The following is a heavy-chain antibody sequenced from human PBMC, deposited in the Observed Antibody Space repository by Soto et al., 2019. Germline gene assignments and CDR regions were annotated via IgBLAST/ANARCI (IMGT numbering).Heavy chain of an antibody. CDR1: GFTFSEYA. CDR2: IRASGGNT. Sequence: EVQLLESGGGLVQPGGSLRLSCAASGFTFSEYAMSWVRQAPGKGLKWVSAIRASGGNTYYADSVKGRFSISRDNSRNGLYVHMKTPRAEATAVYYCAQVVIGGRYYWSPDYWGRGAMLTVAS. CDR3: AQVVIGGRYYWSPDY. V-gene: IGHV3-23*01. J-gene: IGHJ4*02. D-gene: IGHD1-26*01.